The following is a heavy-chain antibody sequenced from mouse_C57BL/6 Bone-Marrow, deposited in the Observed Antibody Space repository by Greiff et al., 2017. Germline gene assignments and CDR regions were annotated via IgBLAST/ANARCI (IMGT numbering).Heavy chain of an antibody. D-gene: IGHD2-12*01. J-gene: IGHJ3*01. CDR3: AIRSSLLRGFAY. Sequence: QVQLQQPGAELVKPGASVKLSCKASGYTFTSYWMHWVKQRPGQGLEWIGMIHPNSGSPNYNEKFKSKATLTVDKSSSTAYMQLSSLTSEDSAVYDCAIRSSLLRGFAYWGQGTLVTVSA. V-gene: IGHV1-64*01. CDR1: GYTFTSYW. CDR2: IHPNSGSP.